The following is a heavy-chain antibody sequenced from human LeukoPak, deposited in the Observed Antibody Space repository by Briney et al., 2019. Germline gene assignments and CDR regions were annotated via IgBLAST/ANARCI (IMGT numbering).Heavy chain of an antibody. CDR2: ISGSGGST. V-gene: IGHV3-23*01. D-gene: IGHD6-19*01. CDR3: AKDEEAYSSGWYFGMDV. J-gene: IGHJ6*02. Sequence: GGSLRLSCAASGFTFSSYAMSWVRQAPGKGLEWVSAISGSGGSTYYADSVKGRFTISRDNSKNTLYLQMNSLRAEDTAVYYCAKDEEAYSSGWYFGMDVWGQGTTVTVSS. CDR1: GFTFSSYA.